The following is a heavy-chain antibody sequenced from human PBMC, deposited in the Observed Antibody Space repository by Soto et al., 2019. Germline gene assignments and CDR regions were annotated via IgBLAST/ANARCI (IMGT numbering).Heavy chain of an antibody. V-gene: IGHV3-15*01. D-gene: IGHD3-9*01. CDR3: VRVLTHANGWFGK. CDR1: GFTFSNVW. J-gene: IGHJ4*02. CDR2: IKSRTENETT. Sequence: PGVSLRLSCAASGFTFSNVWLSWVRQGPGKGLEWLGRIKSRTENETTDYASPARGRFIISRHDSKNMLYLQLNSLKSEDTGVYYCVRVLTHANGWFGKWCQGT.